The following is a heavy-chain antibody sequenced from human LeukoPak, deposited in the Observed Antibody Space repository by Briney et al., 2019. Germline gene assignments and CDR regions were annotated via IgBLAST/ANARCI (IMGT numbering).Heavy chain of an antibody. CDR3: ARDFPCTEDY. CDR1: GFTFSSYS. Sequence: GGSLRLSCAASGFTFSSYSMNWVRQAPGTGLEGVSSISSSSSYIYYADSVKGRFTISRDNAKNSLYLQMNSLRAEDTAVYYCARDFPCTEDYWGQGTLVTVSS. V-gene: IGHV3-21*01. D-gene: IGHD2-8*01. CDR2: ISSSSSYI. J-gene: IGHJ4*02.